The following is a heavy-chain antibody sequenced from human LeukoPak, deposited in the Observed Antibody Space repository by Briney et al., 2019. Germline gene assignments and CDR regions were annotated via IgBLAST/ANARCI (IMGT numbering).Heavy chain of an antibody. CDR3: ARDTRIVVVPAAIWPWDY. J-gene: IGHJ4*02. CDR1: GYTFTSYG. CDR2: ISAYNGNT. D-gene: IGHD2-2*02. Sequence: ASVKASCKASGYTFTSYGISWVRQAPGQGLEWMGWISAYNGNTNYAQKLQGRVTMTTDTSTSTAYMELRSLRSDDTPVYYCARDTRIVVVPAAIWPWDYWGQGTLVTVSS. V-gene: IGHV1-18*01.